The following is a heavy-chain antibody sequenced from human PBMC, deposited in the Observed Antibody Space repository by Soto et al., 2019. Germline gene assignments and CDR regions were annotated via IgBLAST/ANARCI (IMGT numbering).Heavy chain of an antibody. CDR2: IIPIFGTA. V-gene: IGHV1-69*13. D-gene: IGHD3-3*01. CDR3: ARDEDSWSGYYPSGGMDV. CDR1: GGTFSSYA. J-gene: IGHJ6*02. Sequence: SVKVSCKASGGTFSSYAISWVRQAPGQGLEWMGGIIPIFGTANYAQKFQGRVTITADESTSTAYMELSSLRSEDTAVYYCARDEDSWSGYYPSGGMDVWGQGTTVTVSS.